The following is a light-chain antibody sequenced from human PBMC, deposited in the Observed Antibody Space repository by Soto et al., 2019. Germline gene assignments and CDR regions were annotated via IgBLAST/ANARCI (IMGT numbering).Light chain of an antibody. CDR3: CSYAGAYRSV. CDR1: SSHVGAYSF. CDR2: DVN. V-gene: IGLV2-11*01. J-gene: IGLJ1*01. Sequence: QSALTQPPSSSGSPGQSVTISCTGTSSHVGAYSFASWYQQHPGAAPKLLIHDVNKRPPGVPDRFSASKSGNTASLTISGLQAEDEADYFCCSYAGAYRSVFGRGTKVTVL.